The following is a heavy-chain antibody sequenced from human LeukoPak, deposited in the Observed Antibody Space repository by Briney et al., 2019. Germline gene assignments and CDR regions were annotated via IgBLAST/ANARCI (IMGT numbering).Heavy chain of an antibody. CDR1: GFSFSNHY. D-gene: IGHD3-3*01. CDR2: TRNKAESYKT. Sequence: GGSLRLSCAASGFSFSNHYINWVRQTPGEGREGGGRTRNKAESYKTEYAASVKGRFTISRDDSKKSLFLHMNSLKTEDTAVYYCARESSIFQVVARSYMDVWGKGTTVTVSS. J-gene: IGHJ6*03. CDR3: ARESSIFQVVARSYMDV. V-gene: IGHV3-72*01.